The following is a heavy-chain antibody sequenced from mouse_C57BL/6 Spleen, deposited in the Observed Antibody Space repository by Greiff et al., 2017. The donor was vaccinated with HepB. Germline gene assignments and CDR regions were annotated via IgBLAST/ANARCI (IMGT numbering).Heavy chain of an antibody. D-gene: IGHD1-1*01. V-gene: IGHV1-15*01. CDR2: IDPETGGT. CDR1: GYTFTDYE. J-gene: IGHJ3*01. Sequence: QVQLQQSGAELVRPGASVTLSCKASGYTFTDYEMHWVKQTPVHGLEWIGAIDPETGGTAYNQKFKGKAILTADKSSSTAYMELRSLPSEGSAVYYCTRGTLFPGFSYWGQGTLVTVSA. CDR3: TRGTLFPGFSY.